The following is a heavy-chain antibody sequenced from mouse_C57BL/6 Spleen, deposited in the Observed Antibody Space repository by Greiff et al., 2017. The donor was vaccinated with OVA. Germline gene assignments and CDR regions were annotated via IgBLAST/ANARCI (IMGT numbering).Heavy chain of an antibody. J-gene: IGHJ2*01. CDR2: IYPGGGYT. CDR3: ARTIYYGNSYYFDY. V-gene: IGHV1-63*01. Sequence: QVQLKESGAELVRPGTSVKMSCKASGYTFTNYWIGWAKQRPGHGLEWIGDIYPGGGYTNYNEKFKGKATLTADKSSSTAYMQFSSLTSEDSAIYYCARTIYYGNSYYFDYWGQGTTLTVSS. D-gene: IGHD2-1*01. CDR1: GYTFTNYW.